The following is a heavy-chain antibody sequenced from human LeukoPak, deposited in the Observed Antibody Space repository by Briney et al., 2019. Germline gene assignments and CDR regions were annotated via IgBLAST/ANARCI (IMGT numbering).Heavy chain of an antibody. Sequence: GGSLRLSCAASGFTFDDYGMSGVRQAPGKGLEGVSGINWNGGSTVCADSVKGRFTISRDNAKNYLYLQMNSLRAEDTALYHCAREGSGSYYGDYYYYMDVWGKGTTVTISS. CDR3: AREGSGSYYGDYYYYMDV. CDR2: INWNGGST. V-gene: IGHV3-20*01. J-gene: IGHJ6*03. D-gene: IGHD3-10*01. CDR1: GFTFDDYG.